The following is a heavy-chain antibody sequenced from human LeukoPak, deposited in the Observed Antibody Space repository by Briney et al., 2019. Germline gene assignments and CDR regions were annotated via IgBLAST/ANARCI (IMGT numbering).Heavy chain of an antibody. CDR1: GGTFSSYA. Sequence: SVKVSCKASGGTFSSYAISWVRQAPGQGLEWMGRIIPILGIANYAQKSQGRVTITADKSTSTAYMELSSLRSEDTAVYYCARAPKVDAFDIWGQGTMVTVSS. CDR3: ARAPKVDAFDI. CDR2: IIPILGIA. V-gene: IGHV1-69*04. J-gene: IGHJ3*02.